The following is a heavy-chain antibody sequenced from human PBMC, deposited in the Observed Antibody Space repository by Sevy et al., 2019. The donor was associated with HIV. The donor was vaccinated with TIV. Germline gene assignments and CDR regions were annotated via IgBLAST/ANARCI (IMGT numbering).Heavy chain of an antibody. Sequence: GGSLRLSCAASGFTVSSNYMSWVRQAPGKGLEWVSVIYSGGSTYYADSVKGRFTISRDNSKNTQYLQMNSLRAEDTAVYYWARDPYGSGSYLVYWGQGTLVTVSS. D-gene: IGHD3-10*01. CDR2: IYSGGST. CDR1: GFTVSSNY. CDR3: ARDPYGSGSYLVY. J-gene: IGHJ4*02. V-gene: IGHV3-53*01.